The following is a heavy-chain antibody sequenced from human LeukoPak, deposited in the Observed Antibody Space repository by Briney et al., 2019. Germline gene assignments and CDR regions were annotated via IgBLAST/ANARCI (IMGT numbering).Heavy chain of an antibody. J-gene: IGHJ4*02. CDR3: AKDQTYSSGWPPLYYFDY. CDR2: ISYDGSNK. CDR1: GFTFSSYA. D-gene: IGHD6-19*01. Sequence: GGSLRLSCAASGFTFSSYAMHWVRQAPGKGLEWVAVISYDGSNKYYADSVKGRFTISRDNSKNTLYLQMNSLRAEDTAVYYCAKDQTYSSGWPPLYYFDYWGQGTLVTVSS. V-gene: IGHV3-30-3*01.